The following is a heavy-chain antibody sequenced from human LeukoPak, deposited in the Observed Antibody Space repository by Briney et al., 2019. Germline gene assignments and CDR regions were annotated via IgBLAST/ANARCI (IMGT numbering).Heavy chain of an antibody. Sequence: GGSLRLSCAASGFTFSSYAMSWVRQAPGKGLEWVSAISGSGGSTYYADSVKGRFTISRDNSKSTLYLQMNSLRAEDTAVYYCAKDGHYYGSGSYISYWGQGTLVTVSS. CDR3: AKDGHYYGSGSYISY. CDR2: ISGSGGST. V-gene: IGHV3-23*01. J-gene: IGHJ4*02. CDR1: GFTFSSYA. D-gene: IGHD3-10*01.